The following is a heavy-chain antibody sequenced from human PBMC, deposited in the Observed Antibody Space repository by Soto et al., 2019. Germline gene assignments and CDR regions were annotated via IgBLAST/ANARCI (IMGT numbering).Heavy chain of an antibody. D-gene: IGHD5-12*01. CDR1: GFTFTSSA. CDR2: IVVGRGNT. J-gene: IGHJ4*02. CDR3: AGLGSGYADY. V-gene: IGHV1-58*01. Sequence: SVKVSCKASGFTFTSSAVQWVRQARGQGPEWIGWIVVGRGNTNYAQKFQERVTITWDMSTNTVYMELSSLRSEDTAVYYCAGLGSGYADYWGRGTLVTVSS.